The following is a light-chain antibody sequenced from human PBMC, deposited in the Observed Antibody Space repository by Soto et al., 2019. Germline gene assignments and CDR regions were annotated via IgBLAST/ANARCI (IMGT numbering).Light chain of an antibody. Sequence: EILLTQSPGTLSLSPGERATLSCRASQSVSSNYLAWYQQKPGQAPRLLFYGASSRATGIPDRFSGSGSGTDFTHTISRLEPEDFAVYYCQQYSTSPTFGQGTKVEIK. CDR2: GAS. J-gene: IGKJ1*01. V-gene: IGKV3-20*01. CDR1: QSVSSNY. CDR3: QQYSTSPT.